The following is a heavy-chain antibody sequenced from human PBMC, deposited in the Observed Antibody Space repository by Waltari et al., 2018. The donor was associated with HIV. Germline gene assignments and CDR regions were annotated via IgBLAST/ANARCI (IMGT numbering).Heavy chain of an antibody. Sequence: QVHLVQSGAELRKPGASVTVYCKASGYTFTHYGTTWVRQAPGQGLEWMGWISGYNGDTKYAQKVRGRVTMTTDTSTSTAYLEMGSLRVDDTAVYYCARDHYYGSSGYYSDYWGQGTLVTVSS. D-gene: IGHD3-22*01. CDR3: ARDHYYGSSGYYSDY. CDR1: GYTFTHYG. J-gene: IGHJ4*02. CDR2: ISGYNGDT. V-gene: IGHV1-18*01.